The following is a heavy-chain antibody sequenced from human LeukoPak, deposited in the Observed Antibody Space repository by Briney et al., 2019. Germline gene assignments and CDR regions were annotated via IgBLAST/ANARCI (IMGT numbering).Heavy chain of an antibody. Sequence: SETLSLTCAVYGGSFSGYYWSWIRQPPGKGLEWIGEINHSGSTNYNPSLKSRVTISVDTSKNQFSLKLSSVTAADTAVYYCARARTGSYGRNPYYFDYWGQGTLVTVSS. D-gene: IGHD5-18*01. V-gene: IGHV4-34*01. CDR3: ARARTGSYGRNPYYFDY. CDR1: GGSFSGYY. J-gene: IGHJ4*02. CDR2: INHSGST.